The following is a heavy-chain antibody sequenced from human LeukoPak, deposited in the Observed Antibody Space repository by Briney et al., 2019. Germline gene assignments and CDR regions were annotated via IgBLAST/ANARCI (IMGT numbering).Heavy chain of an antibody. Sequence: PGGSLRLSCAASGFTFSSYEMNWVRQAPGKGLEWVSYISSSGSTIYYADSVKGRFTISRDNAKNSLYLQMNSLRAEDTAVYYCASDPDYGDYSPFDYWGQGTLVTVSS. CDR3: ASDPDYGDYSPFDY. V-gene: IGHV3-48*03. D-gene: IGHD4-17*01. CDR1: GFTFSSYE. J-gene: IGHJ4*02. CDR2: ISSSGSTI.